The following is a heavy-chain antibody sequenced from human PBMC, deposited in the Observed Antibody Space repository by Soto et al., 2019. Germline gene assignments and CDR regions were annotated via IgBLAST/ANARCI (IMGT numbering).Heavy chain of an antibody. CDR2: IWYDGSNK. J-gene: IGHJ6*03. D-gene: IGHD3-3*01. Sequence: GGSLRLSCAASGFTFSSYGMHWVRQAPGKGLEWVAVIWYDGSNKYYADSVKGRFTISRDNSKNTLYLQMNSLRAEDTAVYYCARDPEDYDFWSGSSHMDVWGKGTTVTVSS. CDR3: ARDPEDYDFWSGSSHMDV. V-gene: IGHV3-33*01. CDR1: GFTFSSYG.